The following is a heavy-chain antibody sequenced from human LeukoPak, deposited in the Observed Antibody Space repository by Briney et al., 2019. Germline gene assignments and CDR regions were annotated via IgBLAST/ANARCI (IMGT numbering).Heavy chain of an antibody. D-gene: IGHD2-15*01. CDR1: GFTFSGSA. V-gene: IGHV3-73*01. CDR3: TSSIVVVVAATDAFDI. Sequence: QTGGSLKLSCAASGFTFSGSAMHWVRQASGKGLEWVGRIRSKANSYATAYAASVKGRFTISRDDSKNTAYLQMNSLKTEDTAVYYCTSSIVVVVAATDAFDIWGQGTMVTVSS. CDR2: IRSKANSYAT. J-gene: IGHJ3*02.